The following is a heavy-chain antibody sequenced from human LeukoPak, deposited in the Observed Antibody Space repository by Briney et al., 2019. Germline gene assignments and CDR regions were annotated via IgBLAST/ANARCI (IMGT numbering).Heavy chain of an antibody. CDR2: TNQDGSEE. Sequence: GGSLRLSCAASGVTFRSYWMSWVRQAPGKGLEWVANTNQDGSEEHYADSVKGRFTISRDNAKNSLYLQMNSLRAEDTAVYYCARYCGGDCYGMDVWGQGTTVTVSS. J-gene: IGHJ6*02. CDR1: GVTFRSYW. V-gene: IGHV3-7*01. D-gene: IGHD2-21*01. CDR3: ARYCGGDCYGMDV.